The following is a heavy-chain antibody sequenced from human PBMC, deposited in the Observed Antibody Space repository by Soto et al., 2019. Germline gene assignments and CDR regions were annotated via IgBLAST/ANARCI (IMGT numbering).Heavy chain of an antibody. CDR2: IGGSGDST. J-gene: IGHJ5*02. Sequence: EVQLLESGGGLVQPGGSLRLSCAASRFTFSRYAMSWVRQAPGKGLEWVSAIGGSGDSTFYADSVKGRFTISRDNSKNPLYLQMNTLRAEDTAVYYCAKGMSGSYSYNWFDPWGQGTLVTVSS. CDR3: AKGMSGSYSYNWFDP. CDR1: RFTFSRYA. D-gene: IGHD1-26*01. V-gene: IGHV3-23*01.